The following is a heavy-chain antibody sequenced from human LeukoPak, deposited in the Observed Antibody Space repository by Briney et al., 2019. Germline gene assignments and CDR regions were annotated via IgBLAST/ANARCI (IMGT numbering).Heavy chain of an antibody. Sequence: SETLSLTCTVSGGSISSSSYYWGWIRQPPGKGLEWIGSIYYSGSTNYNPSLKSRVTISVDTSKNQFSLKLSSVTAADTAVYYCARGRGPYYYDSSGYYFYYWGQGTLVTVSS. J-gene: IGHJ4*02. D-gene: IGHD3-22*01. V-gene: IGHV4-39*07. CDR3: ARGRGPYYYDSSGYYFYY. CDR1: GGSISSSSYY. CDR2: IYYSGST.